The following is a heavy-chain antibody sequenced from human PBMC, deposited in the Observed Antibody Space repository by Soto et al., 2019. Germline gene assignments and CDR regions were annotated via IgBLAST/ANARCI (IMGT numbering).Heavy chain of an antibody. CDR3: ASREGRRETYYDILTGYFRGLPYYYYGRDV. Sequence: PGGSLRLSCAASAFTFSSYSMNWVRQAPGKGLEWVSYISSSSSTIYYADSVKGRFTISRDNAKNSLYLQMNSLRDEDTAVYYCASREGRRETYYDILTGYFRGLPYYYYGRDVWGQGTTVTVSS. CDR2: ISSSSSTI. CDR1: AFTFSSYS. V-gene: IGHV3-48*02. J-gene: IGHJ6*02. D-gene: IGHD3-9*01.